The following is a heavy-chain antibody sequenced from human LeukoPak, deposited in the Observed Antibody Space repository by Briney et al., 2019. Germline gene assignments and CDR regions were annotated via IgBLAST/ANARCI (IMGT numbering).Heavy chain of an antibody. V-gene: IGHV3-23*01. CDR3: AKLLMTAVTNVDY. CDR2: ISGSGGST. D-gene: IGHD4-17*01. CDR1: GFTFSNYA. Sequence: GGSLRLSCAASGFTFSNYAMSWVRQAPGKGLEWVSTISGSGGSTYYADSVKGRFTISRDNSKNTLYLQMSSLRAEDTAVYYCAKLLMTAVTNVDYWGQGTLVTVSS. J-gene: IGHJ4*02.